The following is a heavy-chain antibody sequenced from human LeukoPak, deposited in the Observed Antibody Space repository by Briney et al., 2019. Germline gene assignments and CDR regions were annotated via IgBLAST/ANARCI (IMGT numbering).Heavy chain of an antibody. V-gene: IGHV4-61*01. D-gene: IGHD6-6*01. Sequence: SETLSLTCTVSGGSISSGSYYGSWIRQPPGKGLEWIWYIYYSGSTKYNPSLKSRVTISVDTSKNQFSLRLSSVTAADTAVYYCARDWGVSARPGYMDVWGKGTTVTVSS. CDR2: IYYSGST. CDR1: GGSISSGSYY. CDR3: ARDWGVSARPGYMDV. J-gene: IGHJ6*03.